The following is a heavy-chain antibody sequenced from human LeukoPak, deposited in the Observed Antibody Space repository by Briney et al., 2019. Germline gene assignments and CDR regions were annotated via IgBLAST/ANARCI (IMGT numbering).Heavy chain of an antibody. CDR3: ARGTQYSSSSRDYYYYMDV. D-gene: IGHD6-6*01. CDR1: GYTFTGYY. V-gene: IGHV1-2*02. Sequence: ASVKVSCKASGYTFTGYYMHWVRQAPGQGLEWMGWINPNSGGTNHAQKFQGRVTMTRDTSISTAYMELSRLRSDDTAVYYCARGTQYSSSSRDYYYYMDVWGKGTTVTVSS. J-gene: IGHJ6*03. CDR2: INPNSGGT.